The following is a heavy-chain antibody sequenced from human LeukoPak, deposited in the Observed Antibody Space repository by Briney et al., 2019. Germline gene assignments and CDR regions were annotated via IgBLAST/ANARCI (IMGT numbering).Heavy chain of an antibody. Sequence: SVTLSLTCAVYGGSFSGYYWSWIRQPPGKGLEWIGEINHSGSTNYNPSLKSRVTISVDTSKNQFSLKLSSVTAADTAVYYCARGGAENDSSGYYCDYWGQGTLVTVSS. V-gene: IGHV4-34*01. CDR1: GGSFSGYY. CDR2: INHSGST. D-gene: IGHD3-22*01. J-gene: IGHJ4*02. CDR3: ARGGAENDSSGYYCDY.